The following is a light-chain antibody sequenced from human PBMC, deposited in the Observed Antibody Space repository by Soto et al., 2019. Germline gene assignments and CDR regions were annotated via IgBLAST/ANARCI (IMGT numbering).Light chain of an antibody. J-gene: IGLJ1*01. V-gene: IGLV2-14*01. CDR3: SSYTSSSTLYV. CDR1: SSDVGTYNY. CDR2: EVS. Sequence: QSVLTQPASVSGSPGQSITISCTGTSSDVGTYNYVSWYQQNPGKAPKLMISEVSNRPSGVSNRFSGSKSGNTASLTISGLQAEDEADYYCSSYTSSSTLYVFGTGTKVTVL.